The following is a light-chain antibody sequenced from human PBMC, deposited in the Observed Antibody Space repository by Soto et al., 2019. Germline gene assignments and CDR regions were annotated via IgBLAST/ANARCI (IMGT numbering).Light chain of an antibody. CDR3: QTWGTGIWV. V-gene: IGLV4-69*01. Sequence: QSVLTQSPSASASLGASVKLTCTLSRGHSSYAIAWHQQQPEKGPRYLMKLNSDGSHSKGDGIPDRFSGSSSGAERYLTSSSLQSEDEADYYCQTWGTGIWVFGGGTKLTVL. CDR1: RGHSSYA. CDR2: LNSDGSH. J-gene: IGLJ3*02.